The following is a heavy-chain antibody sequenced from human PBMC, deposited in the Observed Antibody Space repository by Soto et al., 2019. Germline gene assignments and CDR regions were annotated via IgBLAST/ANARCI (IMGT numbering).Heavy chain of an antibody. J-gene: IGHJ6*02. V-gene: IGHV3-48*03. Sequence: GGSLRLSCAASGFTFSSYEMNWVRQAPGKGLEWVSYISSSGSTIYYADSVKGRFTISRDNAKNSLYLQMNSLRAEDTAVYYCASSTPVFWSVYYAKDSRDVGGQGTTVTVSS. CDR2: ISSSGSTI. CDR3: ASSTPVFWSVYYAKDSRDV. CDR1: GFTFSSYE. D-gene: IGHD3-3*01.